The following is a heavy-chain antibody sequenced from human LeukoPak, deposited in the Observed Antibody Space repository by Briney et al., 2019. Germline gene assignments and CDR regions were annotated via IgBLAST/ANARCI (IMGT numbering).Heavy chain of an antibody. Sequence: SETLSLTCAVYGGSFSGYYWSWIRQPPGKGLEWIGEINHSGSTNYNPSLKSRVTISVDTSNNQFSLKLSSVTAADTAVYYCAGGGDYDSSGYSFDYWGQGTLVTVSS. V-gene: IGHV4-34*01. J-gene: IGHJ4*02. D-gene: IGHD3-22*01. CDR1: GGSFSGYY. CDR3: AGGGDYDSSGYSFDY. CDR2: INHSGST.